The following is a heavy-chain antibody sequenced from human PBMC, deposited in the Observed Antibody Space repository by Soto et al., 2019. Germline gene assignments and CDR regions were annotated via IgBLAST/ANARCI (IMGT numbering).Heavy chain of an antibody. CDR1: GGSISSGGYY. D-gene: IGHD3-3*01. J-gene: IGHJ5*02. V-gene: IGHV4-31*03. Sequence: QVQLQESGPGLVKPSQTLSLTCTVSGGSISSGGYYWSWIRQHPGKGLEWIGYIYYSGSTYYNPSLKSRVTISVDTSKNQFSLKLSSVTAADTAVYYCARGYSYYDFWSGSPAGGWFDPWGQGTLVTVSS. CDR2: IYYSGST. CDR3: ARGYSYYDFWSGSPAGGWFDP.